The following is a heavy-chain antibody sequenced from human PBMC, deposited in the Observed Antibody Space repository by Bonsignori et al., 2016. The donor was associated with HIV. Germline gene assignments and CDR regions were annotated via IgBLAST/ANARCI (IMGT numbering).Heavy chain of an antibody. CDR2: INHSGST. J-gene: IGHJ4*02. D-gene: IGHD3-10*01. V-gene: IGHV4-34*01. CDR3: ARDCDYGSGRTVDY. Sequence: WIRQPPGKGLEWIGEINHSGSTNYNPSLKSRVTISVDTSKNQFSLKLSSVTAADTAVYYCARDCDYGSGRTVDYWGQGTLVTVSS.